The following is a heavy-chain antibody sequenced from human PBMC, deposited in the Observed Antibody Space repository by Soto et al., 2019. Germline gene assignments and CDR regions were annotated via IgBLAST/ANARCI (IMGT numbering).Heavy chain of an antibody. CDR2: IQSGGPT. CDR3: ARDRRSGYSYGEADY. V-gene: IGHV3-53*05. D-gene: IGHD5-18*01. J-gene: IGHJ4*02. Sequence: GGSLRLSCAASGFTVSSKYMSWVRQAPGKGLEWVSLIQSGGPTYYADSVKGRFTISRDNSKNTLYLQMNSLRSDDTAVYYCARDRRSGYSYGEADYWGQGTLVTVSS. CDR1: GFTVSSKY.